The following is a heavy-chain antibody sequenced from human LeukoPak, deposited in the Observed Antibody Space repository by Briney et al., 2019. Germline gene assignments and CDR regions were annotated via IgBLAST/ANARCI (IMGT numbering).Heavy chain of an antibody. D-gene: IGHD3-22*01. CDR2: IYYSGTT. V-gene: IGHV4-59*01. J-gene: IGHJ4*02. Sequence: SETLSLTCTVSGGSISGYYWSWIRQPPGKGLEWIGYIYYSGTTKYNPSLKSRVTISVDTSKNQFSLKLSSVTAADTAVYYCARDYYDSSGYYLNFDYWGQGTLVTVSS. CDR1: GGSISGYY. CDR3: ARDYYDSSGYYLNFDY.